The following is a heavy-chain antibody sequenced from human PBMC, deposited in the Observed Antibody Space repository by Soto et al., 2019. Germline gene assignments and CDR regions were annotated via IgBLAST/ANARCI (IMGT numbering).Heavy chain of an antibody. D-gene: IGHD5-12*01. CDR1: GGTFSSYT. V-gene: IGHV1-69*08. J-gene: IGHJ4*02. Sequence: QVQLVQSGAEVKKPGSSVKVSCKASGGTFSSYTISWVRQAPGQGLEWMGRIIPILGIANYAQKFQGRVTITADKSTGTAYMELSSLRSEDTAVYYCAREGRGDGYNSGIDYWGQGTLVTVSS. CDR2: IIPILGIA. CDR3: AREGRGDGYNSGIDY.